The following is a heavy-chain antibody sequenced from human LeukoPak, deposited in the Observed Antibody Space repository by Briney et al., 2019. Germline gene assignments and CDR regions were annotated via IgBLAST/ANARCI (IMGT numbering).Heavy chain of an antibody. CDR1: GFTFGGYA. J-gene: IGHJ4*02. Sequence: GRSRRLSCTTSGFTFGGYALSWVRQAPGKGLEWVGFIRSKAYGGTTEYAASVKGRFTISRDDSKSIACLQMNSLKTEDTAVYYCTRDRAYYYDSSGYYYCYFWGQGTLVTVSS. CDR2: IRSKAYGGTT. V-gene: IGHV3-49*04. D-gene: IGHD3-22*01. CDR3: TRDRAYYYDSSGYYYCYF.